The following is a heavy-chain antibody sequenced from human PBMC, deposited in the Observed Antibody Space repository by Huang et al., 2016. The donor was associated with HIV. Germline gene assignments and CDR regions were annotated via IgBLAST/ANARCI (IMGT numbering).Heavy chain of an antibody. CDR3: TRDGVAPDKEFDY. Sequence: QVQLVQSGAEVKKPGDSVKVSCKPSGYTFADYFIHWVRQAPGQGLEWMAWLNPKNGATNYAQKLLGRVTVTGDTSINTAYMEFSGLTSDDTANYYCTRDGVAPDKEFDYWGQGTLIIVSS. J-gene: IGHJ4*02. CDR1: GYTFADYF. CDR2: LNPKNGAT. V-gene: IGHV1-2*02. D-gene: IGHD5-12*01.